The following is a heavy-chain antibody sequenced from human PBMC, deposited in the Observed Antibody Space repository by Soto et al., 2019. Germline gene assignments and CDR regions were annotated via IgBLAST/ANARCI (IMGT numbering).Heavy chain of an antibody. J-gene: IGHJ6*02. CDR3: VRCPTVTTPYYYYGMDV. Sequence: GGSLRLSCSASGFTFSSYAMHWVRQAPGKGLEYVSAISSNGGSTYYADSVKGRFTISRDNSKNTLYLQMSSLRAEDTAVYYCVRCPTVTTPYYYYGMDVWGQGTTVTVS. CDR1: GFTFSSYA. V-gene: IGHV3-64D*06. CDR2: ISSNGGST. D-gene: IGHD4-17*01.